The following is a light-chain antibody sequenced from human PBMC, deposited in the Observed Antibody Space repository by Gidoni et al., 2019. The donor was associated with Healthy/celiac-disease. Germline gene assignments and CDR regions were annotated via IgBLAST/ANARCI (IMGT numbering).Light chain of an antibody. CDR1: QSISSY. J-gene: IGKJ2*01. CDR2: AAS. CDR3: QQSYTHRYT. V-gene: IGKV1-39*01. Sequence: DIQMTQSPSSLSASGGDRVTITCRASQSISSYLNWYQQKPGKAPKLLIYAASSLQSGVPSRFSGSGSGTDFTLTISSLQPEDFATYYCQQSYTHRYTVGQGTKLEIK.